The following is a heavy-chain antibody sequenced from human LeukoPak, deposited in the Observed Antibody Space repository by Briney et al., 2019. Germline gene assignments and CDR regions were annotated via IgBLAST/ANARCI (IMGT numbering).Heavy chain of an antibody. CDR2: ISSSSNYI. CDR1: GFTFSSYS. CDR3: ARSLSRDVDTAMV. J-gene: IGHJ4*02. D-gene: IGHD5-18*01. Sequence: GGSLRLSCAASGFTFSSYSMNWVRQAPGKGLEWVSSISSSSNYIYYADSVKGRFTISRDNAKNSLYLQMNSLRAEDTAVYYCARSLSRDVDTAMVWGQGTLVTVSS. V-gene: IGHV3-21*01.